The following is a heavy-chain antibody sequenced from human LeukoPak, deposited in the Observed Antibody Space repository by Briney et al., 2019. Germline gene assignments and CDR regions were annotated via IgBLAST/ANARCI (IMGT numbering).Heavy chain of an antibody. CDR2: VSDIGRST. V-gene: IGHV3-23*01. Sequence: GGSLRLSCAASGFTFSSYAMSWVRQAPGKGLDWVSAVSDIGRSTYYAESVKGRFTIPRDNSKNTLYLHMNSLRAEDTAVYYCAKRGMTTIKEGFDYWGQGTLVTVSS. D-gene: IGHD5-24*01. J-gene: IGHJ4*02. CDR1: GFTFSSYA. CDR3: AKRGMTTIKEGFDY.